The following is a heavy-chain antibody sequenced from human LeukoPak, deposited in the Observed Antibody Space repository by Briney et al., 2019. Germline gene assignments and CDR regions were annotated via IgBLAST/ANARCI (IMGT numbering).Heavy chain of an antibody. D-gene: IGHD3-22*01. J-gene: IGHJ4*02. Sequence: SETLSLTCTVSGGSLSYYYWSWIRQPPGKGLEWIGYIYYSGSTNYNPSLKSRVTISVDTSKNQFSLRLSAVTAADTAVYYCARWYYDSSGYRYFDYWGQGTLVTVSS. CDR3: ARWYYDSSGYRYFDY. V-gene: IGHV4-59*01. CDR2: IYYSGST. CDR1: GGSLSYYY.